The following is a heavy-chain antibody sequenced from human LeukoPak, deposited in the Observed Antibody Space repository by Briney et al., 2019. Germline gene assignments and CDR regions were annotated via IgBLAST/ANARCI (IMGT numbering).Heavy chain of an antibody. CDR2: ISGSGGST. V-gene: IGHV3-23*01. CDR1: GFTFSSYA. J-gene: IGHJ6*02. Sequence: GGSLRLSCAASGFTFSSYAMSWVRQAPGKGLDWVSAISGSGGSTYYADSVKGRFTISRDNFKNTMYLQMNSLRAEDTAVYYCAKADRKPAATNYYYYYGMDVWGQGTTVTVSS. CDR3: AKADRKPAATNYYYYYGMDV. D-gene: IGHD2-2*01.